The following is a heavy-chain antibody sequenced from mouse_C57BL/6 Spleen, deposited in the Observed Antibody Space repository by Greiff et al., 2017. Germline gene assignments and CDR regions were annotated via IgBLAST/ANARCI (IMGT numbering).Heavy chain of an antibody. CDR1: GYSITSGYY. V-gene: IGHV3-6*01. CDR3: ARGGEAWFAY. J-gene: IGHJ3*01. CDR2: ISYDGSN. Sequence: ESGPGLVKPSQSLSLTCSVTGYSITSGYYWNWIRQFPGNKLEWMGYISYDGSNNYNPSLKNRISITRDTSKNQFFLKLNSVTTEDTATYYCARGGEAWFAYGGQGTLVTVSA.